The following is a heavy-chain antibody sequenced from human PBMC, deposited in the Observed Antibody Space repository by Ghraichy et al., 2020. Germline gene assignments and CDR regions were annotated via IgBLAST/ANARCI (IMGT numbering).Heavy chain of an antibody. V-gene: IGHV3-23*01. CDR1: GFTFSSYA. J-gene: IGHJ5*02. Sequence: LPLTCAASGFTFSSYAMSWVRQAPGKGLEWVSAISGSGGSTYYADSVKGRFTISRDNSKNTLYLQMNSLRAEDTAVYYCAKPQYYYGSGSYFWFDPWGQGTLVTVSS. CDR3: AKPQYYYGSGSYFWFDP. D-gene: IGHD3-10*01. CDR2: ISGSGGST.